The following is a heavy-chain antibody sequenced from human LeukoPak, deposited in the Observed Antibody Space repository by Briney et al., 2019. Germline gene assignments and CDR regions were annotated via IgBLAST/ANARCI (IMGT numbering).Heavy chain of an antibody. D-gene: IGHD1-26*01. CDR1: GFTFSSYG. J-gene: IGHJ4*02. V-gene: IGHV3-30*18. CDR3: AKGAVWGSYLPLRY. CDR2: ISYDGSNK. Sequence: GGSLRLSCAASGFTFSSYGMHWVRQAPGKGLEWVAVISYDGSNKYYADSVKGRFTISRDNSKNTLYLQMNSLRAEDTAVYYCAKGAVWGSYLPLRYWGQGTLVTVSS.